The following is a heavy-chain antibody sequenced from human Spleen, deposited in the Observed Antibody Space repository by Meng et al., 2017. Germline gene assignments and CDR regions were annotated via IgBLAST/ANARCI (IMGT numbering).Heavy chain of an antibody. V-gene: IGHV3-9*01. CDR3: AKGSDSGYFLIDY. CDR2: ISWNSVNI. CDR1: GFTFDDYA. J-gene: IGHJ4*02. D-gene: IGHD3-22*01. Sequence: GGSLRLSCAPSGFTFDDYAMHWVRQAPGKGLEWVSGISWNSVNIGYADSVKGRFTISRDNTKNSLYLQMNSLRTEDTALYYCAKGSDSGYFLIDYWGQGTLVTVLL.